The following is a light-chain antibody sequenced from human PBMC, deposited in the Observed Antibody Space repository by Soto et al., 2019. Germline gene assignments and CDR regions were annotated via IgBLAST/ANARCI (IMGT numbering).Light chain of an antibody. CDR2: GAS. CDR3: QQYNNWPPFT. CDR1: QSVSSN. J-gene: IGKJ3*01. V-gene: IGKV3-15*01. Sequence: EIVMTQSPATLSVSPGERATLSCRASQSVSSNFAWYQQKPGQAPRLLIYGASTRATGIPARFSGSGSGTEFPLTISSLQSEDFAVYYCQQYNNWPPFTFGPGTKVDIK.